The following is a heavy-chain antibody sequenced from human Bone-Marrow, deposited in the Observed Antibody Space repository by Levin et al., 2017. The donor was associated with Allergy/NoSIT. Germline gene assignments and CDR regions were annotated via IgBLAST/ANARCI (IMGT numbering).Heavy chain of an antibody. CDR2: IIPILGIA. Sequence: ASVKVSCKASGGTFSSYAISWVRQAPGQGLEWMGRIIPILGIANYAQKFQGRVTITADKSTSTAYMELSSLRSEDTAVYYCARHARYCSSTSCYAGLYYYYYMDVWGKGTTVTVSS. J-gene: IGHJ6*03. CDR3: ARHARYCSSTSCYAGLYYYYYMDV. CDR1: GGTFSSYA. D-gene: IGHD2-2*01. V-gene: IGHV1-69*04.